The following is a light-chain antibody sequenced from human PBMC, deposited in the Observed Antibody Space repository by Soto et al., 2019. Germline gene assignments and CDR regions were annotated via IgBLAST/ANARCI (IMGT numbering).Light chain of an antibody. Sequence: EIVMTQSPATLSVSPGERATLSCRASQSVSSNLAGYQQKPGQAPRLLIYGASTRATGIPARLSGSGSGTEFTLTISSLQSEDFAVYYCQQYNNWYTFGQGTKLEIK. CDR1: QSVSSN. CDR3: QQYNNWYT. J-gene: IGKJ2*01. V-gene: IGKV3-15*01. CDR2: GAS.